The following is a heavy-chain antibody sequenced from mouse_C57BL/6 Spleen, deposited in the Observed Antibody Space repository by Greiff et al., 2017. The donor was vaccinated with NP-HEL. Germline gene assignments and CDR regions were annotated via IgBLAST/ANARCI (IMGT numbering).Heavy chain of an antibody. CDR1: GYTFTSYW. CDR2: IDPSDSYT. D-gene: IGHD1-1*01. J-gene: IGHJ1*03. Sequence: QVQLQQSGAELVMPGASVKLSCKASGYTFTSYWMHWVKQRPGQGLEWIGEIDPSDSYTNYNQKFKGKSTLTVDKSSSTAYMQLSSLTSEDSAVYYCASPVYGSPSYGYFDVWGTGTTVTVSS. V-gene: IGHV1-69*01. CDR3: ASPVYGSPSYGYFDV.